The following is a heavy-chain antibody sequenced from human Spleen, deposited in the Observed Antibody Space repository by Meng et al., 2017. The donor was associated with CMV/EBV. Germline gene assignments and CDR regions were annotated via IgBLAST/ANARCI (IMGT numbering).Heavy chain of an antibody. J-gene: IGHJ3*02. CDR1: GYTFTGHY. Sequence: ASVKVSCKASGYTFTGHYLHWVRQAPGRGLEWMGWINPNSGGTDYAQKFQGRATMTRDTSTRTAYMDLSRLRSDDTALYYCAREWRRRRYDGNYYVPDGFDIWGQGTMVTVS. CDR2: INPNSGGT. CDR3: AREWRRRRYDGNYYVPDGFDI. V-gene: IGHV1-2*02. D-gene: IGHD1-26*01.